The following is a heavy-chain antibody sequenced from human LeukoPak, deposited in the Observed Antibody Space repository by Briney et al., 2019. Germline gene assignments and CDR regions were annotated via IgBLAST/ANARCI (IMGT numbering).Heavy chain of an antibody. CDR1: GGSISSGGHY. CDR2: IYYSGST. Sequence: PSETLSLTCTVSGGSISSGGHYWSRIRQHPGKGLEWIGYIYYSGSTCYNPSLKSRVTISVDTSKNQFSLKLSSVTAADTAVYYCARDATRIAAAGTWFDPWGQGTLVTVSS. CDR3: ARDATRIAAAGTWFDP. D-gene: IGHD6-13*01. J-gene: IGHJ5*02. V-gene: IGHV4-31*03.